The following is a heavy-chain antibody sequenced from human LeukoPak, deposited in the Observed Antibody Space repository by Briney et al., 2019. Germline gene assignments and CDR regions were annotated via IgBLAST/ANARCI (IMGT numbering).Heavy chain of an antibody. V-gene: IGHV3-23*01. D-gene: IGHD3-3*01. J-gene: IGHJ4*02. CDR3: ASPYYDFWSGYSSDAYYFDY. Sequence: GGSLRLSCAASGFTFSSCAVSWVRQAPGKGLEWVSAISGSGGSTYYADSVKGRFTISRDNSKNTLYLQMNSLRAEDTAVYYCASPYYDFWSGYSSDAYYFDYWGQGTLVTVSS. CDR2: ISGSGGST. CDR1: GFTFSSCA.